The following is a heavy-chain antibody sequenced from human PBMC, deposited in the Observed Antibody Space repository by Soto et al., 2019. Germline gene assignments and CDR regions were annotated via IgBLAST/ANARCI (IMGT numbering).Heavy chain of an antibody. CDR3: ARSTSRQLWFSTPGCHFDY. D-gene: IGHD5-18*01. V-gene: IGHV1-46*01. Sequence: ASVKVSCKASGYTFTSYYMHWVRQAPGQGLEWMGIINPSGGSTSYAQKFQGRVTMTRDTSTSTVYMELSSLRSEDTAVYYCARSTSRQLWFSTPGCHFDYWGQGTLVTVSS. J-gene: IGHJ4*02. CDR2: INPSGGST. CDR1: GYTFTSYY.